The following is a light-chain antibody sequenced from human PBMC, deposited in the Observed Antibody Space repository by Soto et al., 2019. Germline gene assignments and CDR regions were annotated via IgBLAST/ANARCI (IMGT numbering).Light chain of an antibody. J-gene: IGKJ1*01. V-gene: IGKV3-15*01. CDR2: HAS. Sequence: EIVMTQSPDTLSVSPGERATLSCRASQSVGNLLAWYQQKPGQPPRLLIFHASARVTGIPARFSGSGSETEFTLTISSLQSEDFAVYYCQQSKCLPRTFGQGTKVEIK. CDR3: QQSKCLPRT. CDR1: QSVGNL.